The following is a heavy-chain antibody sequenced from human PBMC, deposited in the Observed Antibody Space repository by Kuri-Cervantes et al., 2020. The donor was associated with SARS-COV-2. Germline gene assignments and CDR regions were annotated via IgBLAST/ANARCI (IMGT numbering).Heavy chain of an antibody. V-gene: IGHV4-4*07. D-gene: IGHD6-6*01. Sequence: GSLRLSCTVSGGSISSYYWSWIRQPAGKGLERIGRIYTSGSTNYNPSLKSRVTMSVDTSKNQFSLKLSSVTAADTAVYYCARDQASSSSEIPAFDIWGQGTMVTVSS. J-gene: IGHJ3*02. CDR1: GGSISSYY. CDR3: ARDQASSSSEIPAFDI. CDR2: IYTSGST.